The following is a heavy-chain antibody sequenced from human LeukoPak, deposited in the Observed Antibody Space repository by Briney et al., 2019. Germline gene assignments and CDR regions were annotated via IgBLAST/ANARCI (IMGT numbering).Heavy chain of an antibody. CDR3: ARRSPIYDAFDI. CDR2: IYPDDSDT. D-gene: IGHD3-3*02. Sequence: GESLKISCKHSEYSFPNYCIGWVRQMPGKGLEWMGIIYPDDSDTRYSPSFQGQVTISADKSISTAYLQWSSLKASDTAMYYCARRSPIYDAFDIWGQGTMVTVSS. V-gene: IGHV5-51*01. J-gene: IGHJ3*02. CDR1: EYSFPNYC.